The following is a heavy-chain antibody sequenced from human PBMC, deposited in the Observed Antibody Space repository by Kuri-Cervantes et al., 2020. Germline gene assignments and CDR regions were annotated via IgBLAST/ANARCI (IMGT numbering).Heavy chain of an antibody. J-gene: IGHJ4*02. CDR2: IYYSGST. D-gene: IGHD4-17*01. V-gene: IGHV4-59*13. Sequence: SETLSLTCTVSGGSISSYYWSWIWQPPGKGLEWIGYIYYSGSTNYNPSLKSRVTISVDTSKNQFSLKLSSVTAADTAVYYCARDGPQYGDYFDYWGQGTLVTVSS. CDR1: GGSISSYY. CDR3: ARDGPQYGDYFDY.